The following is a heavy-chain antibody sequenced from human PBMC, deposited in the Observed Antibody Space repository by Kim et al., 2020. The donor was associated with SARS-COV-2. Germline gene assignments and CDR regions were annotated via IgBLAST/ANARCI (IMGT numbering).Heavy chain of an antibody. Sequence: GGSLRLSCAASGFIFSDHNMNWVRQAPGKGLEWVSSISSHGSYIYYADSMKGRFTISRDNAKNSLYLQIDSLRAEDTAVYYCARDRGYSAYDWGSSDYWG. CDR1: GFIFSDHN. CDR3: ARDRGYSAYDWGSSDY. D-gene: IGHD5-12*01. J-gene: IGHJ4*01. CDR2: ISSHGSYI. V-gene: IGHV3-21*01.